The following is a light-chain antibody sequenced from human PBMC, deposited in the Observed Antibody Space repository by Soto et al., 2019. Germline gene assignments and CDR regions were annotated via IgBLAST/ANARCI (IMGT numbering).Light chain of an antibody. Sequence: QPVLTQPASVSGSPGQSITISCTGTSSDVGGYNYVSWYQQHPGKAPKLMIYEVSNRPSGVSNRFSGSKSGNTASLTISGLQAEDETDYYCFSYTSSGTYVFGTGTKVTVL. V-gene: IGLV2-14*01. CDR1: SSDVGGYNY. J-gene: IGLJ1*01. CDR3: FSYTSSGTYV. CDR2: EVS.